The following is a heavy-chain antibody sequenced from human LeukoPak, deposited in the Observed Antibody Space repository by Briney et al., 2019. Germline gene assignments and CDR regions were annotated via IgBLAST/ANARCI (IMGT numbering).Heavy chain of an antibody. CDR3: ARISLDSSGYYSADY. CDR1: GGTFSSYA. D-gene: IGHD3-22*01. V-gene: IGHV1-18*01. CDR2: ISAYNGNT. Sequence: GSSVKVSCKASGGTFSSYAISWVRQAPGQGLEWMGWISAYNGNTNYAQKLQGRVTMTTDTSTSTAYMELRSLRSDDTAVYYCARISLDSSGYYSADYWGQGTLVTVSS. J-gene: IGHJ4*02.